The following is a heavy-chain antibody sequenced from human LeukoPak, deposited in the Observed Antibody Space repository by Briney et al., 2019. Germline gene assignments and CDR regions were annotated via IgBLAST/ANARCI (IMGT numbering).Heavy chain of an antibody. CDR2: INSDGSIT. Sequence: PGGSLRLSCAASGFTFSTYWMHWVRQVPGKGLVWVSRINSDGSITTYADSVKGRFTISRDNAKNTLYLQMNSLRVEDTAVYYCAGSISATDGGWGQGTMVTVSS. CDR3: AGSISATDGG. D-gene: IGHD6-13*01. V-gene: IGHV3-74*01. J-gene: IGHJ3*01. CDR1: GFTFSTYW.